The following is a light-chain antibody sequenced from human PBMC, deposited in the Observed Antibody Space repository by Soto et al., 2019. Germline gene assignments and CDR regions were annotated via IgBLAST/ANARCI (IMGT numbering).Light chain of an antibody. V-gene: IGKV1-5*03. CDR2: KAS. J-gene: IGKJ1*01. CDR1: QTINRW. CDR3: QHWS. Sequence: DIQMTQSPSTLSASVGDRVTITCRASQTINRWLAWYQQKPGEVPKLLIDKASVLESEVPSRFSGSGSGTEFTLTTSRLQPEDVATYYCQHWSFGQGTKVEI.